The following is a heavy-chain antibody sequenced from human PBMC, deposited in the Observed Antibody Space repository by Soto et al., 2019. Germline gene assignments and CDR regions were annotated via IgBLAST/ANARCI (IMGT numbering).Heavy chain of an antibody. V-gene: IGHV3-21*01. CDR1: GFTFSSYN. Sequence: ESGGGLVKPGGSLRLSCAASGFTFSSYNMNWVRQAPGKGLEWLSLITQNSEYIFYADSVKGRFTMSRDDAKNSVYLQMDRLRLDDTAIYYCARDRQLIQNGFEPWGQGTLVTVSS. CDR2: ITQNSEYI. CDR3: ARDRQLIQNGFEP. D-gene: IGHD6-13*01. J-gene: IGHJ5*02.